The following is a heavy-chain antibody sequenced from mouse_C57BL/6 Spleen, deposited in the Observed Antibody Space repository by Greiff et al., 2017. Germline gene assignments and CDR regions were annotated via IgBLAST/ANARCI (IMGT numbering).Heavy chain of an antibody. CDR2: IYPVSGET. CDR3: GRGYYFDY. V-gene: IGHV1-11*01. Sequence: QVHLQQSGAELASPGASVTLSCKASGYTFTDYIMNWVKQRPGQGLEWIGKIYPVSGETNYNQKFMGKATLTVDKSSSTVYMVWNSLTSEDPAVYYCGRGYYFDYWGQGTPLTVSS. J-gene: IGHJ2*01. CDR1: GYTFTDYI.